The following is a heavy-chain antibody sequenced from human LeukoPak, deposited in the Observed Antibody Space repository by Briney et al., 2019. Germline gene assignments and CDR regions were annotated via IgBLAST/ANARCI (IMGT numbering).Heavy chain of an antibody. D-gene: IGHD3-10*01. Sequence: GGSLRLSCAASGFTFSSYAMSWVRQAPGEGLEWVSAISGSGGSTYYADSVKGRFTISRDNSKNTLYLQMNSLRAEDTAVYYCAKDRLWFGELSGSPIDYWGQGTLVTVSS. CDR1: GFTFSSYA. V-gene: IGHV3-23*01. CDR3: AKDRLWFGELSGSPIDY. J-gene: IGHJ4*02. CDR2: ISGSGGST.